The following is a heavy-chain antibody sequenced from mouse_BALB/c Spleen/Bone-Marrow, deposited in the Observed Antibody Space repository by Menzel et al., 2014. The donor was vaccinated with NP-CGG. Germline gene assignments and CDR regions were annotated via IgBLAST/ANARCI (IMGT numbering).Heavy chain of an antibody. V-gene: IGHV5-6*01. D-gene: IGHD1-1*01. CDR1: GFTFSSYG. J-gene: IGHJ4*01. CDR2: ISSGGSYT. CDR3: ARHNYGYYAMDY. Sequence: EVQVVESGGDLVKSGGSLKLSCAAPGFTFSSYGMSWVRRTPDKRLEWVAIISSGGSYTCYPDSVKGRFTISRDNAKNTLYLQMSSLKSEDTAMYYCARHNYGYYAMDYWGQGTSVTVSS.